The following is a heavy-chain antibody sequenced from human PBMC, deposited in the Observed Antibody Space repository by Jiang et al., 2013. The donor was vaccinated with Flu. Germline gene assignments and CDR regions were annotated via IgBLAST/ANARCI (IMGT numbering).Heavy chain of an antibody. CDR3: ARAASGTSSPKVYYYYGMDV. J-gene: IGHJ6*02. CDR1: GHSFTNYR. D-gene: IGHD6-13*01. Sequence: GAEVKKPGESLRISCKGSGHSFTNYRINWVRQMPGKGLEWMGRIDPTDSYIDYSPSFQGHVTISADKSISTAYLQWXSLKASDTAVYYCARAASGTSSPKVYYYYGMDVWGQGTTVTVSS. V-gene: IGHV5-10-1*01. CDR2: IDPTDSYI.